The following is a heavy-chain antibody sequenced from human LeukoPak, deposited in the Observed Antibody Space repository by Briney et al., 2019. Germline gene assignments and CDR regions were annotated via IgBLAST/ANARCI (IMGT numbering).Heavy chain of an antibody. CDR2: ITGSGGST. J-gene: IGHJ4*02. Sequence: GGSLRLACAASGFTFSSYAMSSVRQAPGKGLEWVSIITGSGGSTHYADSVKGRFTISRDNSKNTLYLQMNRLRDEDTAVYYCARVGGQWLGYFDYWGQGTLVTVSS. D-gene: IGHD6-19*01. CDR1: GFTFSSYA. CDR3: ARVGGQWLGYFDY. V-gene: IGHV3-23*01.